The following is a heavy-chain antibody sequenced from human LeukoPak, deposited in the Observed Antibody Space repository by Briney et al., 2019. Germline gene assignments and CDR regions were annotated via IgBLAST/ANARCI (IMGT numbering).Heavy chain of an antibody. V-gene: IGHV1-18*01. J-gene: IGHJ4*02. CDR3: ARDRRYSGSLRPNFDY. CDR2: ISAYNGNT. Sequence: GASVKVSCKASGGTFSSYAISWVRQAPGQGLEWMGWISAYNGNTNYAQKLQGRVTMTTDTSTSTAYMELRSLRSDDTAVYYCARDRRYSGSLRPNFDYWGQGTLVTVSS. D-gene: IGHD1-26*01. CDR1: GGTFSSYA.